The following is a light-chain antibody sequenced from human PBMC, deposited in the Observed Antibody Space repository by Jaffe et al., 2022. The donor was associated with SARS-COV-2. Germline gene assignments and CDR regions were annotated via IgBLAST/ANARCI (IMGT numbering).Light chain of an antibody. J-gene: IGKJ4*01. V-gene: IGKV3-11*01. CDR3: QHAST. CDR1: QNVITS. CDR2: DAF. Sequence: EIVLTQSPAILSVSPGERATLSCRASQNVITSLSWYQQRPGQTPRLLIYDAFNRASGVPARFSGRGSETDFTLTISSLEPEDFAVYYCQHASTFGGGTEVEI.